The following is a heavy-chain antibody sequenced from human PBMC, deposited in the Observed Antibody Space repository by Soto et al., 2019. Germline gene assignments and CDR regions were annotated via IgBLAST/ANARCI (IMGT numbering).Heavy chain of an antibody. D-gene: IGHD6-19*01. J-gene: IGHJ4*02. CDR1: GFAFSSYA. Sequence: GGSLRLSCAASGFAFSSYAMHWVRQAPGKGLEWVAIISYDGSKKYYADSVKGRFTISRDNSKNTLYLQMNTLRTEDTAVYYCASEWLPNYWGQGTLVTVS. V-gene: IGHV3-30-3*01. CDR3: ASEWLPNY. CDR2: ISYDGSKK.